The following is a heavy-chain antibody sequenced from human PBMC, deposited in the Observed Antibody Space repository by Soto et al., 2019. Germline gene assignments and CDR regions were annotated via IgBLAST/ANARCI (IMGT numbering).Heavy chain of an antibody. J-gene: IGHJ4*02. CDR1: GGSISSSSYY. Sequence: SETLSLTCTVSGGSISSSSYYWGWIRQPPGKGLEWIGSIYYSGSTYYNPSLKSRVTISVDTSKNQYSLKLSSVTAEDKAVYYCARRGAYSSGWYNYWGQGTLVTVSS. V-gene: IGHV4-39*01. D-gene: IGHD6-19*01. CDR2: IYYSGST. CDR3: ARRGAYSSGWYNY.